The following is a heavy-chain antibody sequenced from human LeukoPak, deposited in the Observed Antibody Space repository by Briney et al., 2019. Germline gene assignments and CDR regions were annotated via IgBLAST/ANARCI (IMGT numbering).Heavy chain of an antibody. CDR3: ARDRRYCSSTSCPPIDY. V-gene: IGHV1-18*01. D-gene: IGHD2-2*01. CDR1: GYTFTSYG. CDR2: ISAYNGNT. J-gene: IGHJ4*02. Sequence: ASVKVSCKASGYTFTSYGISWVRQAPGQGLEWIGWISAYNGNTNYAQKLQGRVTMTTDTSTSTAYMELRSLRSDDTAVYYCARDRRYCSSTSCPPIDYWGQGTLVTVSS.